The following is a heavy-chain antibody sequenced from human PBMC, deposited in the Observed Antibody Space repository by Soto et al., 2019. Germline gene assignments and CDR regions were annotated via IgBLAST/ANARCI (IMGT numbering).Heavy chain of an antibody. D-gene: IGHD1-26*01. V-gene: IGHV4-61*01. CDR1: GASVSSGNDY. Sequence: SETLSLTCTVSGASVSSGNDYWSWIRQPPGKGLECIGYISYSGSTNYNPSLKSRVTISIDTSKNQFSLKLSSVTAADTAVYYCARGSGSYYAYWGQGTLVTVS. J-gene: IGHJ4*02. CDR3: ARGSGSYYAY. CDR2: ISYSGST.